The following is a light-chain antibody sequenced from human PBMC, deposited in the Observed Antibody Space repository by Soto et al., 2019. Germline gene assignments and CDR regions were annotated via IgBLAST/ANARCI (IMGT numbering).Light chain of an antibody. Sequence: EIVLTQSPGTLSLSPGERATLSCRASQSVSSNYLGWYQQKPGQAPRLLIYGASSRATGIPDRFSGSGSAKDFTLTSSRLEPEYVALYYCQQYGSSPTFGPGTRVDIK. J-gene: IGKJ3*01. CDR1: QSVSSNY. CDR2: GAS. CDR3: QQYGSSPT. V-gene: IGKV3-20*01.